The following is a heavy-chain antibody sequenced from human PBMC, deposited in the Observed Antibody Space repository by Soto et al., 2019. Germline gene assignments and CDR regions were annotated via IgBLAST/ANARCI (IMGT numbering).Heavy chain of an antibody. J-gene: IGHJ5*02. CDR2: IHYTGST. CDR3: ARESSGRYDWFDP. D-gene: IGHD3-22*01. Sequence: QVQLQESGPGLVKPSETLSLTCSVFGGSISSYYWSWIRQPPGKGLEWIGYIHYTGSTNYNPSLDNRVTISVDTSKNQFSRTLSSVTAADTAVYYCARESSGRYDWFDPWGQGALVTVSS. V-gene: IGHV4-59*01. CDR1: GGSISSYY.